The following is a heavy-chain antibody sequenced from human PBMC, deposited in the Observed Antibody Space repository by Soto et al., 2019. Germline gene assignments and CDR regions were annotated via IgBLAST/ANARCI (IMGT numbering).Heavy chain of an antibody. V-gene: IGHV4-34*01. CDR3: ARVERGTATTVVDAFDI. D-gene: IGHD1-1*01. J-gene: IGHJ3*02. CDR1: GGSVSSGSYY. CDR2: MSHSGGT. Sequence: QVQLQQWGAGLLKPSETLSLTCAVYGGSVSSGSYYWSWIRQPPGKGLEWIGGMSHSGGTHFNPSLMSRVTISVDTSKNQFSRKMSSVTAADTSLYYCARVERGTATTVVDAFDIWGPGTMVTVSS.